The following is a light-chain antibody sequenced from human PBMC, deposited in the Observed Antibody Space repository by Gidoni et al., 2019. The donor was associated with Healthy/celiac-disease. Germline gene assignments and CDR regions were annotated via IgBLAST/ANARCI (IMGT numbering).Light chain of an antibody. J-gene: IGKJ4*01. Sequence: AIQLTQSPSSLSASVGDRVTITCRDSQGISSALAWYQQKPGKAPKLLIYDASSWESGVPSRFSGRGSGTDFTLTISSLQPEDFATYYCQQFNSYLLTVGGGTKVEIK. V-gene: IGKV1-13*02. CDR2: DAS. CDR1: QGISSA. CDR3: QQFNSYLLT.